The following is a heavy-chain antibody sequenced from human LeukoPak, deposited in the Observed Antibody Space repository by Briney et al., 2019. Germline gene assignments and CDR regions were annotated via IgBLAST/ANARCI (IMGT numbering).Heavy chain of an antibody. CDR2: INPNSGGT. Sequence: ASVKVSCKASGYTFTGYYMHWVRQAPGQGLEWMGRINPNSGGTNYAQKFQGRVTMTRDTSISTAYMELSRLRSDDTAVYYCARSDSSGYSFDYWGQGTLVTVSS. CDR3: ARSDSSGYSFDY. V-gene: IGHV1-2*06. J-gene: IGHJ4*02. CDR1: GYTFTGYY. D-gene: IGHD3-22*01.